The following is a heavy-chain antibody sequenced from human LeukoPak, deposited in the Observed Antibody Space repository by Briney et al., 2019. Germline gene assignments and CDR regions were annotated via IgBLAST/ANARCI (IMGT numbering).Heavy chain of an antibody. D-gene: IGHD4-17*01. J-gene: IGHJ3*02. Sequence: GASVKVSCKASGYTFTGYYMHWVRQAPGQGLEWMGWINPNSGGTNYAQKFQGRVTMTRDTSISTAYMELSRLRSDDTAVYYCARAIRYGGYRKVAFDIWGQGTMVTVSS. V-gene: IGHV1-2*02. CDR1: GYTFTGYY. CDR2: INPNSGGT. CDR3: ARAIRYGGYRKVAFDI.